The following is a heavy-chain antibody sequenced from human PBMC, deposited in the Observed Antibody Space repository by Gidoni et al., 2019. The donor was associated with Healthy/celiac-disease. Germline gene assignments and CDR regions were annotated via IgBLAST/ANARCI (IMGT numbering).Heavy chain of an antibody. J-gene: IGHJ4*02. D-gene: IGHD4-17*01. Sequence: QVQLQQWGAGLLKPSETLSLTCAVYGGSFSGYYWSWIRQPPGKGLEWIGEINHSGSTNYNPSLKSRVTISVDTSKNQFSLKLSSVTAADTAVYYCARVGNYGDHPLDYWGQGTLVTVSS. CDR2: INHSGST. CDR1: GGSFSGYY. V-gene: IGHV4-34*01. CDR3: ARVGNYGDHPLDY.